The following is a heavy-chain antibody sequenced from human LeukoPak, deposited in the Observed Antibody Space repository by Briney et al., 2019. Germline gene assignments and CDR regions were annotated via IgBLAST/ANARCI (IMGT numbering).Heavy chain of an antibody. Sequence: SQTLSLTCTVSRGSISSGGYYWSWIRQHPGKGLEWIGYIYYSGSTYYNPSLKSRVTISVDTSKNQFSLKLSSVTAADTAVYYCARSGGDYIPFDYWGQGTLVTVSS. D-gene: IGHD2-21*02. CDR2: IYYSGST. CDR1: RGSISSGGYY. CDR3: ARSGGDYIPFDY. J-gene: IGHJ4*02. V-gene: IGHV4-31*03.